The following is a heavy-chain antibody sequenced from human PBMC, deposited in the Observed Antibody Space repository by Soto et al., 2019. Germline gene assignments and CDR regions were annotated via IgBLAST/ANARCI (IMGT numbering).Heavy chain of an antibody. CDR3: ARVRFGLFDH. V-gene: IGHV3-11*01. D-gene: IGHD3-10*01. CDR2: SSSAGTTI. J-gene: IGHJ4*02. CDR1: GFVFTEYY. Sequence: QVHLVESGGGLVKPGGSLRLSCTASGFVFTEYYMSWVRQAPGKGPEWVSSSSSAGTTIDYADSVKGRFTISRDNAKNSMYLQMTSLRPDDTAVYYCARVRFGLFDHWGQGVLVTVSS.